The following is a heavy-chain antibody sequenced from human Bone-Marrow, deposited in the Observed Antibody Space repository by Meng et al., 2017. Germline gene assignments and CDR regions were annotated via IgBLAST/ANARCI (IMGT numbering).Heavy chain of an antibody. Sequence: QVQLQESGPGLVKPSETLSLTCTVSGGSISSYYWSWIRQPPGKGLEWIGYIYYSGSTNYNPSLKSRVTISVDTSKNQFSLKLSSVTAADTAVYYCARFGGHYYDSSGYYKHYWGQGTLVTSPQ. CDR1: GGSISSYY. D-gene: IGHD3-22*01. J-gene: IGHJ4*02. CDR2: IYYSGST. V-gene: IGHV4-59*01. CDR3: ARFGGHYYDSSGYYKHY.